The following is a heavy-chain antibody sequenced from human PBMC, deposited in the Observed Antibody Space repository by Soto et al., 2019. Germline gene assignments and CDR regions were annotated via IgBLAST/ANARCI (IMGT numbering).Heavy chain of an antibody. CDR3: AHPLDATTSSSWAYDAFDI. CDR2: IYWYDDK. D-gene: IGHD6-13*01. CDR1: GFALSTSGVG. J-gene: IGHJ3*02. V-gene: IGHV2-5*01. Sequence: QITLKESGPTLVKPTQTLTLTCTFSGFALSTSGVGVGWIRQPPGKALEWLAIIYWYDDKRFSPSLKSRLTLIKDTSKNQLVLTLTNMDPVDHATYYSAHPLDATTSSSWAYDAFDISGQGTIVTVSS.